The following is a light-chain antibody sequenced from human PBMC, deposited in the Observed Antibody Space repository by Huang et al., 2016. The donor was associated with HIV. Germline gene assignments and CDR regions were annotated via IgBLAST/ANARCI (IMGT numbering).Light chain of an antibody. J-gene: IGKJ2*01. CDR2: GAS. CDR3: QQSDNIPYT. Sequence: DIQMTQSPSSLSASVGDRVTITCRASQTISSFLNWYQQKPGRAPKLLIYGASTLQSGAPSSFSGSGSGTDFALTISSLQPEDSATYYCQQSDNIPYTFGQGTKLEIK. V-gene: IGKV1-39*01. CDR1: QTISSF.